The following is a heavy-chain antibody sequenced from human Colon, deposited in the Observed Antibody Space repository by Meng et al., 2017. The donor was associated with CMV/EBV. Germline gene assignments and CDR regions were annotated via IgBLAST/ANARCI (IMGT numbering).Heavy chain of an antibody. V-gene: IGHV4-39*01. CDR3: ARLPLGYCSTTSCFQNGMDV. J-gene: IGHJ6*02. CDR2: ISYIGGT. D-gene: IGHD2-2*01. Sequence: ESLRLSCTVSGGSISSSTYYWGWIRQAPGKGLEWIGGISYIGGTYFNPSLKSRVTMSVDMSENQFSLKLSSVTAADTAVYYCARLPLGYCSTTSCFQNGMDVWGQGTTVTVSS. CDR1: GGSISSSTYY.